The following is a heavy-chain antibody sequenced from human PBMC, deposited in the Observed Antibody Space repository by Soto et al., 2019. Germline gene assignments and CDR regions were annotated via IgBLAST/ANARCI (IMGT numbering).Heavy chain of an antibody. CDR3: ARGRQQVVRVQAFDV. Sequence: EMQLVVSGGGLVQPGGSLRLSCEASGFTFSNYWMTWVRQAPVKGLEWVANIKRDGIEKHYVDSVKGRFTISRDNAKDSLYLQVDSLRGEDTAVYYCARGRQQVVRVQAFDVWCQGTMVTVAA. CDR1: GFTFSNYW. J-gene: IGHJ3*01. D-gene: IGHD6-13*01. V-gene: IGHV3-7*01. CDR2: IKRDGIEK.